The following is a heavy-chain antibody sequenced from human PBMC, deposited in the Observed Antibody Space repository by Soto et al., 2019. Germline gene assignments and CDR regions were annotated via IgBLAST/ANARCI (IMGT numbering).Heavy chain of an antibody. CDR3: AHSRLFPTIPKLGGDYRDYYYDYMDV. CDR1: GFSLITSGVG. V-gene: IGHV2-5*02. CDR2: IYWDDDK. J-gene: IGHJ6*03. D-gene: IGHD2-21*02. Sequence: SGPTLVNPTQTLTLTCTFSGFSLITSGVGVGWIRQPPGKALEWLALIYWDDDKRYSPSLKSRLTITKDTSKNQVVLTMTNMDPVDTATYYCAHSRLFPTIPKLGGDYRDYYYDYMDVWGKGTTVTVSS.